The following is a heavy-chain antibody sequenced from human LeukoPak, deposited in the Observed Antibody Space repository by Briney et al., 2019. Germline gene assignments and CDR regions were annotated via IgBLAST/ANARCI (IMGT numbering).Heavy chain of an antibody. CDR1: GGSVSSGSYY. Sequence: SETLSLTCTVSGGSVSSGSYYWSWIRQPPGKGLEWIGYIYYSGSTYYNPSLKSRVTISVDTSKNQFSLKLSSVTAADTAVYYCARANPEYSSGWYPRYYFDYWGQGTLVTVSS. J-gene: IGHJ4*02. CDR3: ARANPEYSSGWYPRYYFDY. CDR2: IYYSGST. D-gene: IGHD6-19*01. V-gene: IGHV4-61*01.